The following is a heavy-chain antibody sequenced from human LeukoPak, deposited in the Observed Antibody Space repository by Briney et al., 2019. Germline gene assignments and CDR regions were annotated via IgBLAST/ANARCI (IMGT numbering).Heavy chain of an antibody. V-gene: IGHV1-8*01. J-gene: IGHJ6*02. CDR1: GYTFGNYD. D-gene: IGHD2-2*02. CDR2: MNPNSGDS. CDR3: ARGHKDCSRISCFTIYYYHGMDI. Sequence: GASVKVSCKASGYTFGNYDINWVRQAPGQGLEWMGWMNPNSGDSGYAQKFQGRVTMTRDTSISTAYMELSGLRSEDTAVYYCARGHKDCSRISCFTIYYYHGMDIWGQGTTVAVSS.